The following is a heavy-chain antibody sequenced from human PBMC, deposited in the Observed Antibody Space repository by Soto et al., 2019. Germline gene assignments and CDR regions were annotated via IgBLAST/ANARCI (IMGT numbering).Heavy chain of an antibody. CDR2: TYYRSKWYN. D-gene: IGHD6-6*01. Sequence: PSQTLSLTCAISGDSVSSNSAAWNWIRQSPLRGLEWLGRTYYRSKWYNDYAVSVKSRITINPDTSKNQFSLQLNSVTPEDTAVYYCARDRGYSSSSGWWFDPWGQGTLVTVSS. J-gene: IGHJ5*02. CDR1: GDSVSSNSAA. V-gene: IGHV6-1*01. CDR3: ARDRGYSSSSGWWFDP.